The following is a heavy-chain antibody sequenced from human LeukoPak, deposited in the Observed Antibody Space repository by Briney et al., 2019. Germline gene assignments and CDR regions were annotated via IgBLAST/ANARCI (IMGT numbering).Heavy chain of an antibody. CDR2: ISGFNGNT. J-gene: IGHJ3*02. D-gene: IGHD3-16*01. CDR3: ARGEYGALVAFDI. Sequence: ASVKVSCKPSGYTFTTYGISWVRQAPGQGLEWMGWISGFNGNTNYAQKLQGRVTMTTDTSTSTAYMELRSLRSDDTAVYYCARGEYGALVAFDIWGQGTMVTVSS. CDR1: GYTFTTYG. V-gene: IGHV1-18*01.